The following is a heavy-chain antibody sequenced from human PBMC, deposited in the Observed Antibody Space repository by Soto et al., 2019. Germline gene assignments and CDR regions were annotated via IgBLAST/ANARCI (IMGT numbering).Heavy chain of an antibody. V-gene: IGHV4-59*12. Sequence: SETLSLTCTVSGGSLSSFYWSWIRQPPGKGLEWIGYIYHSGSTYYNPSLKSRVTISVDRSKNQFSLKLSSVTAADTAVYYCARVPDRWGQGTLVTVSS. CDR2: IYHSGST. CDR3: ARVPDR. D-gene: IGHD2-2*01. J-gene: IGHJ5*02. CDR1: GGSLSSFY.